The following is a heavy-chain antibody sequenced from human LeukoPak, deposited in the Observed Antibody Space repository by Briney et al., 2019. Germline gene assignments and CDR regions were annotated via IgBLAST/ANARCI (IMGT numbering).Heavy chain of an antibody. CDR1: EYRFTNYW. CDR3: ARHARGGYSGYDDAFDI. V-gene: IGHV5-51*01. CDR2: IYPDYSDT. J-gene: IGHJ3*02. Sequence: GESLQISCKGSEYRFTNYWIGWVRQMPGKGLEWMGIIYPDYSDTSYSPSFQGQVTISADKAITTAYLQWSRLKASDTAMYYCARHARGGYSGYDDAFDIWGQGTMVFVSS. D-gene: IGHD5-12*01.